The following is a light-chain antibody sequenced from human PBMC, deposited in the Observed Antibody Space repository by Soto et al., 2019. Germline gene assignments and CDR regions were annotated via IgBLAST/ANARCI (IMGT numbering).Light chain of an antibody. CDR3: QQYNNWPQT. J-gene: IGKJ1*01. CDR1: QSVSSN. Sequence: EIVMTQSPATLSVSPGERATLSCRASQSVSSNLAWYQQKPGQAPRPLIYGTSTRATGIPARFSRSGSGTEFTLTISSLQSEDFAVYYCQQYNNWPQTFGQGTKVEIK. V-gene: IGKV3-15*01. CDR2: GTS.